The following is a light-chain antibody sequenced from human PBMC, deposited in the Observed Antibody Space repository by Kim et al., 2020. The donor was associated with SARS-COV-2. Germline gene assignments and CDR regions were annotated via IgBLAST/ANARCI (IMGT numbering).Light chain of an antibody. CDR2: GKN. CDR3: NSRDSSGNSYV. J-gene: IGLJ1*01. V-gene: IGLV3-19*01. Sequence: SSELTQDPAVSVALGQTVRITYQGDSLRRYYASWYQQKPGQAPVFVIYGKNNRPSGIPDRFSGSSSGNTASMTITGAQAEDEADYYCNSRDSSGNSYVFGTGTKVTVL. CDR1: SLRRYY.